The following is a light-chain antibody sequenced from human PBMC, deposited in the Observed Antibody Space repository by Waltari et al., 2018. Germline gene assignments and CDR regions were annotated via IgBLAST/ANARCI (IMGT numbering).Light chain of an antibody. J-gene: IGKJ3*01. CDR2: DAS. Sequence: EIVLTQSPATLSLSPGERATISCRASQRVSSYLAWYRQKPGQAPRLLIYDASNRATGIPARFSGSGSGTDFTLTISSLEPEDFAVYYCQHRSNWPLFTFGPGTKVDFK. CDR1: QRVSSY. CDR3: QHRSNWPLFT. V-gene: IGKV3-11*01.